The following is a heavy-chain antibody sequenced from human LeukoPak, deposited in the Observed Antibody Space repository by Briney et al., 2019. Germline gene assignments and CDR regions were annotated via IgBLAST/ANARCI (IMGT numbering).Heavy chain of an antibody. D-gene: IGHD1-7*01. J-gene: IGHJ6*03. CDR3: ARGPNWNYVYYYYYMDV. V-gene: IGHV4-34*01. CDR1: GGSFSGYY. CDR2: INHSGST. Sequence: PSETLSLTCAVYGGSFSGYYWSWIRQPPGKGLEWIGEINHSGSTNYNPSLKSRVTISVDTSKNQFSLKLSSVTAADTAVYYCARGPNWNYVYYYYYMDVWGKGTTVTVSS.